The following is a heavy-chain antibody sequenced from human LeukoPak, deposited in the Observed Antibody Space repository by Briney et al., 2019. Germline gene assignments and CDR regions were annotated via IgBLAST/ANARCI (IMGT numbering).Heavy chain of an antibody. Sequence: ASVKVSCKASGYTFTSYGISWVRQAPGQGLEWMAWISAYNSNTNYAQKLRGRFTITTDTSTSTAYMQLRSLRAEDTAVYYCARGGRVVVPAAIPGDAFDIWGQGTMVTASS. J-gene: IGHJ3*02. CDR3: ARGGRVVVPAAIPGDAFDI. CDR2: ISAYNSNT. V-gene: IGHV1-18*01. D-gene: IGHD2-2*02. CDR1: GYTFTSYG.